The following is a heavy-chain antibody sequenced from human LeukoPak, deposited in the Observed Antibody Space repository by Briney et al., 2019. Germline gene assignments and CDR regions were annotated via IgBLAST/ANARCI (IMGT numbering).Heavy chain of an antibody. CDR2: VRPGDRAR. D-gene: IGHD4-17*01. V-gene: IGHV3-48*02. CDR3: ATDSHYAFDF. Sequence: QPGGSLRLSCAASGFSFNSYPMNWVRQAPGKGLEWVSNVRPGDRARFYADSVRGRFTISRDDAKNSLYLQMNSLRDEDMAVYYCATDSHYAFDFWGLGTLVTVSS. J-gene: IGHJ4*02. CDR1: GFSFNSYP.